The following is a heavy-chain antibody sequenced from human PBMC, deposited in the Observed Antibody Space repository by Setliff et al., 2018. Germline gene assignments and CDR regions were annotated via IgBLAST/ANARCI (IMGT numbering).Heavy chain of an antibody. CDR2: IYYSGST. D-gene: IGHD1-26*01. CDR3: ARQVVGARIDYYYMDV. CDR1: GGSISSSSYY. Sequence: SETLSLTCTVSGGSISSSSYYWGWIRQPPGKGLEWIGSIYYSGSTYYNPSLKSRVTISVDTSKNQFSLKLSSVTAADTAVHYCARQVVGARIDYYYMDVWGKGTTVTVSS. V-gene: IGHV4-39*01. J-gene: IGHJ6*03.